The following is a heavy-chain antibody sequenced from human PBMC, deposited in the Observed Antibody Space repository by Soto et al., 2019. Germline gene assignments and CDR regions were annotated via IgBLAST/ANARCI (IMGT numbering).Heavy chain of an antibody. CDR2: TYYSGTT. Sequence: QVQLQESGPRLVKPSQTLSLTCTVSGGSISSGGYYWSWIRQHPGKGLEWIGYTYYSGTTYYNPSLKSRVSISVELSENQFSLKLSSVTAADTAVYYCARTSSISISAVVKYYYYYYDMDVWGQGTTVTVSS. D-gene: IGHD3-3*01. J-gene: IGHJ6*02. CDR1: GGSISSGGYY. CDR3: ARTSSISISAVVKYYYYYYDMDV. V-gene: IGHV4-31*03.